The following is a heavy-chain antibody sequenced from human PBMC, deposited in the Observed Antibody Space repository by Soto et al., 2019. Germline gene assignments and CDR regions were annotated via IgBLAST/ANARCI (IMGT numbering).Heavy chain of an antibody. CDR1: GFIFSDYA. J-gene: IGHJ4*02. V-gene: IGHV3-9*01. Sequence: EVQLVESGGGLVQPGRSLRLSCVASGFIFSDYAMHWVRQVPGAGLEWVSGIKRNSGNIGYADSVKGRFTVSRDNAKNSLYLEMNSLRPEDTALSYCAKGYGVLITALHYWGQGTLVTVSS. CDR2: IKRNSGNI. D-gene: IGHD3-3*01. CDR3: AKGYGVLITALHY.